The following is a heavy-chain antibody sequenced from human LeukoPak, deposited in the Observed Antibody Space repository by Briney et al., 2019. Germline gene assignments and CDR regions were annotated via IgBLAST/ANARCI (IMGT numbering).Heavy chain of an antibody. V-gene: IGHV4-39*01. CDR3: ARRPAIIMDRGVVYYFDS. D-gene: IGHD3-10*01. CDR1: GDSISSSNSY. CDR2: IYYSGST. Sequence: SETLSLTCTVSGDSISSSNSYWGWIRPLPGKGLEWFGTIYYSGSTYYNPSLKSRVSISLYTSKKQFSLKLSSVTAADTAVYYCARRPAIIMDRGVVYYFDSWGQGILVTVSS. J-gene: IGHJ4*02.